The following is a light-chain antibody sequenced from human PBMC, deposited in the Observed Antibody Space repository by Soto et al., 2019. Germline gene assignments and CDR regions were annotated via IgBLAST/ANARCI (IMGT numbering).Light chain of an antibody. CDR1: SSDVGSYNH. Sequence: QSALTQPPSVSGSPGQSVTISCTGTSSDVGSYNHVSWYQQPPGTAPKLMIYEGNNRPSGVPDRFSGSKSGNTASLTISGLQAEDEADYYCSSYTSSRTYVFGTGTQLTVL. CDR2: EGN. CDR3: SSYTSSRTYV. J-gene: IGLJ1*01. V-gene: IGLV2-18*02.